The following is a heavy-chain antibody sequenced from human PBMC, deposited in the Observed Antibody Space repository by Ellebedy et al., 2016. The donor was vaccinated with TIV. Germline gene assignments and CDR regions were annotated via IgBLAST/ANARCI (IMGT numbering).Heavy chain of an antibody. J-gene: IGHJ4*02. CDR3: AIGQGRYYPPDD. Sequence: GESLKISCKVSGYSFTNYWITWVRQMPGRGLEWMGRIDPADSYTNYSPSFQGHVTISADKSISTAYLQWSSLQASDTAMYYCAIGQGRYYPPDDWGQGTLVTVSS. D-gene: IGHD3-16*01. CDR2: IDPADSYT. CDR1: GYSFTNYW. V-gene: IGHV5-10-1*01.